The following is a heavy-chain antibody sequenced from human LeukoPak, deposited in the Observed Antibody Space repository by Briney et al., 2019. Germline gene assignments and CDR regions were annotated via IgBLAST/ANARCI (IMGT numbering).Heavy chain of an antibody. CDR3: ARDLRIAAAGNNWFDP. J-gene: IGHJ5*02. CDR2: INPNSGGT. V-gene: IGHV1-2*02. CDR1: GYTFTGYY. D-gene: IGHD6-13*01. Sequence: GASVKVSCKASGYTFTGYYMHWVRQAPGHGLEGMGWINPNSGGTNHAQKLQGRVTMTSDKSISTAYMELSRLRSDDTAVYYCARDLRIAAAGNNWFDPWGQGNLVTVSS.